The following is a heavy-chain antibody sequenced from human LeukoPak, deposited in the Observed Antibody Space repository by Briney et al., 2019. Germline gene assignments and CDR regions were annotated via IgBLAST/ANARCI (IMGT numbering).Heavy chain of an antibody. V-gene: IGHV4-4*02. CDR3: TRESGAFSPFGF. J-gene: IGHJ4*02. CDR2: VHLSGAT. D-gene: IGHD1-26*01. CDR1: GGSITTTNW. Sequence: SETLSLTCAVSGGSITTTNWRSWVRQPPGKGLEWIGEVHLSGATNYNPSLESRVSMSIDKSKNHLSLEVTSVTAADTAIYYCTRESGAFSPFGFWGQGTLLTVSS.